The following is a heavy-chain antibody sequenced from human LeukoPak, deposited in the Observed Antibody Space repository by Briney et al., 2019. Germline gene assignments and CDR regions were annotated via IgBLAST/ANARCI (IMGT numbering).Heavy chain of an antibody. CDR1: GFTFSSYE. Sequence: GGSLRLSCAASGFTFSSYEMNWVRQAPGKELEWVSYISSSGSTIYYADSVKGRFAISRDNAKNSLYLQMNSLRAEDTAVYYCARFASWELLPYFDYWGQGTLVTVSS. D-gene: IGHD1-26*01. CDR2: ISSSGSTI. V-gene: IGHV3-48*03. J-gene: IGHJ4*02. CDR3: ARFASWELLPYFDY.